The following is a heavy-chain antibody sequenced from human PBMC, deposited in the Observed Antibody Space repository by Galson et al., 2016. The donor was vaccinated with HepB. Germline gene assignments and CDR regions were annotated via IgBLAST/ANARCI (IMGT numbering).Heavy chain of an antibody. J-gene: IGHJ3*01. V-gene: IGHV5-51*01. D-gene: IGHD1-26*01. CDR3: ARPLNRGARHPDDL. CDR1: EYSFTSYW. CDR2: IYPPDSDT. Sequence: QSGAEVKKPGESLRISCKGSEYSFTSYWIGWVRQMPGKGLEWMGMIYPPDSDTRYSPSFQGLVTISVDNSISTAYLQWSSLKASDTAIYYCARPLNRGARHPDDLWGQGTTVTVSS.